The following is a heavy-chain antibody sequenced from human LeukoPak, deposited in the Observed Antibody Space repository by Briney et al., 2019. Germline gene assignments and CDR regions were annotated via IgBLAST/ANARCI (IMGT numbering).Heavy chain of an antibody. V-gene: IGHV3-30*04. CDR2: ISFDGTDE. Sequence: GGSLRLSCTASTLTFSSYAMHWVRQAPGKGLEWVAVISFDGTDEYYADSVKGRFIISRDNSKNTLYLQMNSLRADDTAVYYCATKQWLAPPPDSWGQGTPVTVSS. D-gene: IGHD6-19*01. CDR1: TLTFSSYA. J-gene: IGHJ4*02. CDR3: ATKQWLAPPPDS.